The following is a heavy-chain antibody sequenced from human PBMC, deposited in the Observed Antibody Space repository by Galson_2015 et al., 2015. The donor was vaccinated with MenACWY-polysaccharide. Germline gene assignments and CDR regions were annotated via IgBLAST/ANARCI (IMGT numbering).Heavy chain of an antibody. Sequence: SLRLSCAASGFTFSNAWMSWVRQVSGKGLEWVGRIKSKVDGGITDYAAPVKGRFTISRDDSKNTVYLQMNSLKTEDTAVYYCNTGGLGFDYWGQGTLVTVSS. CDR1: GFTFSNAW. V-gene: IGHV3-15*01. D-gene: IGHD7-27*01. CDR2: IKSKVDGGIT. J-gene: IGHJ4*02. CDR3: NTGGLGFDY.